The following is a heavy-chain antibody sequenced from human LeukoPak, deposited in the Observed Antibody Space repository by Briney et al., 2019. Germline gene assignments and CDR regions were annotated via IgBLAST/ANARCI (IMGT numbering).Heavy chain of an antibody. CDR3: AKGQYQLLFSFDY. D-gene: IGHD2-2*01. Sequence: PGGSLRLSCAASGFTFSSYAMSWIRQAPGKGLEWVSAISGSGGSTYYADSMKGRFTISRDNSKNTLYLQMNSLRAEDTAVYYCAKGQYQLLFSFDYWGQGTLVTVSS. V-gene: IGHV3-23*01. J-gene: IGHJ4*02. CDR2: ISGSGGST. CDR1: GFTFSSYA.